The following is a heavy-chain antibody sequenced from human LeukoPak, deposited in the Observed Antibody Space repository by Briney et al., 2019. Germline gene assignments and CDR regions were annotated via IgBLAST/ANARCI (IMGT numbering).Heavy chain of an antibody. Sequence: GESLKISCKGSGYSFTSNWIGWVRQMPGKGLEWMGIIYPSDSDTRYSPSFQGQVTISADKSINTAYLQWSSLKASDTAMYYCARHKRSLPYNFWGQGTLVTVSS. CDR3: ARHKRSLPYNF. D-gene: IGHD3-3*01. CDR1: GYSFTSNW. V-gene: IGHV5-51*01. CDR2: IYPSDSDT. J-gene: IGHJ4*02.